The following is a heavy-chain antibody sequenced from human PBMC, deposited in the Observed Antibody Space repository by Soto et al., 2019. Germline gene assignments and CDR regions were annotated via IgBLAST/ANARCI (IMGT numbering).Heavy chain of an antibody. CDR3: GKDCYPLAAPQCFDVDV. CDR1: GFSFTRYG. J-gene: IGHJ6*02. CDR2: ISDDGRNL. Sequence: GGSLRLSCAASGFSFTRYGMHWVRQAPGKGLEWVAVISDDGRNLHYGDSVRGRFTISRDNSQSTLYLQMNSLKPEDTAVYYCGKDCYPLAAPQCFDVDVWGQGTTVTVSS. V-gene: IGHV3-30*18. D-gene: IGHD6-13*01.